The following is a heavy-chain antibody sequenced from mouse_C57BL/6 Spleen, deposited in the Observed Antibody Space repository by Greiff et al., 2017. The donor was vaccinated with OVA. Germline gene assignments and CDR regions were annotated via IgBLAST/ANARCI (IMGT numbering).Heavy chain of an antibody. V-gene: IGHV3-8*01. CDR3: ARGDYGSSVGYFDV. CDR1: GYSITSDY. CDR2: ISYSGST. Sequence: EVKVVESGPGLAKPSQTLSLTCSVTGYSITSDYWNWIRKFPGNKLEYMGYISYSGSTYYNPSLKSRISITRDTSKNQYYLQLNSVTTEDTATYYCARGDYGSSVGYFDVWGTGTTVTVSS. J-gene: IGHJ1*03. D-gene: IGHD1-1*01.